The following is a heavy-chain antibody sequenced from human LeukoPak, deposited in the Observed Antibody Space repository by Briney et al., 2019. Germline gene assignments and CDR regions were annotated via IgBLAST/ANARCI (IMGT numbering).Heavy chain of an antibody. J-gene: IGHJ4*02. CDR2: IYSGGST. Sequence: GGSLRLSCAASGFTFSSYAMSWVRQAPGKGLEWVSVIYSGGSTYYADSVKGRFTISRDNSKNTLYLQMNSLRAEDTAVYYCARVRVVGATTVDYWGQGTLVTVSS. CDR3: ARVRVVGATTVDY. V-gene: IGHV3-53*01. CDR1: GFTFSSYA. D-gene: IGHD1-26*01.